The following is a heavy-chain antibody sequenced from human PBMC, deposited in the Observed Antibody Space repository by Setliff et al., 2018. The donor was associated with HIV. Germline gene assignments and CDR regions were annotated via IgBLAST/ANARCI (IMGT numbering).Heavy chain of an antibody. CDR2: IYYSGTT. CDR3: ARANLYSSGPLDY. D-gene: IGHD6-19*01. Sequence: PSETLSLTCSVSGGSILSGGYYWSWIRQHPGRGLEWIGYIYYSGTTTYNPSLKSRATISLDSSMNQFSLKVSSVTAADTAVYYCARANLYSSGPLDYWGQGRLVTVSS. CDR1: GGSILSGGYY. J-gene: IGHJ4*02. V-gene: IGHV4-31*03.